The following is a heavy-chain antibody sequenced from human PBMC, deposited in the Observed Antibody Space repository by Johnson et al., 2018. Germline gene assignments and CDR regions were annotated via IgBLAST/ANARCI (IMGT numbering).Heavy chain of an antibody. V-gene: IGHV3-30*18. Sequence: QVQLVESGGGVVQPGRSLRLSFAASGFTFSSYGMHWVRQAPGKGLEWVAVISYDGSNKYYADSVKGRFTISRDNSKNTLYLQMNSLRAEDTAVYYCAKEIWFGEDDYYYGMDVWGQGTTVTVSS. CDR2: ISYDGSNK. J-gene: IGHJ6*02. D-gene: IGHD3-10*01. CDR1: GFTFSSYG. CDR3: AKEIWFGEDDYYYGMDV.